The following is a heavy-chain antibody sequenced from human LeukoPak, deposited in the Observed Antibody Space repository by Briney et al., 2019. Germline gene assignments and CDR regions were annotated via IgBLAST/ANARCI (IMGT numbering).Heavy chain of an antibody. CDR3: ARDDDIVLGPGAINYFDY. V-gene: IGHV1-18*04. Sequence: ASVMVSCKASGYTFTSFGISWVRQAPGQGLEWMGWISVYNGNTKYPQNLHDRVTITADTSTRTAYMELRSLISDDTALYYCARDDDIVLGPGAINYFDYWGQGTLVTVSS. CDR2: ISVYNGNT. D-gene: IGHD2-15*01. J-gene: IGHJ4*02. CDR1: GYTFTSFG.